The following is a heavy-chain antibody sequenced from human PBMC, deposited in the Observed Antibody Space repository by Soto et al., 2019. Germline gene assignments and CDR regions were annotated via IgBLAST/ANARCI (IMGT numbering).Heavy chain of an antibody. Sequence: SAPLSITCTVSGGSIISGGYYWIWILQHPGKGLEWIGYIYYSGSTYYNPSLKSRVTISVDTSKNQFSLKLSSVTAADTAVYYCARDRVVGWFGEDYYYYGMDVWGQGTTVTVSS. D-gene: IGHD3-10*01. CDR2: IYYSGST. J-gene: IGHJ6*02. CDR1: GGSIISGGYY. V-gene: IGHV4-31*03. CDR3: ARDRVVGWFGEDYYYYGMDV.